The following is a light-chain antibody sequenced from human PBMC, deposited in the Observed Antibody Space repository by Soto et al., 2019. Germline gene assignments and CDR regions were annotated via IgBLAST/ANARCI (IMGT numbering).Light chain of an antibody. CDR1: QGIXSY. CDR3: QQLNSDPRT. J-gene: IGKJ4*01. V-gene: IGKV1-9*01. CDR2: HAS. Sequence: DIQLTHSPFFLSASVGDRVTITCRASQGIXSYLACYQQKPGKAPKVLXYHASTLQSGGPSRLSGSGSGTEFTLTSSSLQPEELARDYCQQLNSDPRTFGGGTKVEI.